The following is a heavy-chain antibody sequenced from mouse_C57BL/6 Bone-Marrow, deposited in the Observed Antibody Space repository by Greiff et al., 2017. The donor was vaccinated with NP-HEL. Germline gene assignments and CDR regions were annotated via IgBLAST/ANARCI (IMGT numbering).Heavy chain of an antibody. D-gene: IGHD1-1*01. V-gene: IGHV1-72*01. CDR3: ARQGYGSSYWYFDV. J-gene: IGHJ1*03. CDR2: IDPNSGGT. CDR1: GYTFTSYW. Sequence: KESCKASGYTFTSYWMHWVKQRPGRGLEWIGRIDPNSGGTKYNEKFKSKATLTVDKPSSTACMQLSSLTSEDSAVYYCARQGYGSSYWYFDVWGTGTTVTVSS.